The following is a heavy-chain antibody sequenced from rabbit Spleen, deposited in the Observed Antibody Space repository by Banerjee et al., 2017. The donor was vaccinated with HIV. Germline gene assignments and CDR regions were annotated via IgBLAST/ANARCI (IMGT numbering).Heavy chain of an antibody. CDR2: INIVTGKS. Sequence: EQLEESGGGLVKPEGSLTLTCKASGVSLNDKDVMCWVRQAPGKGLEWIACINIVTGKSVYASWAKGRFTMSRTSSTTVTLQMTSLTATDTATYFCGRSSYAGYAGYGYGSNLWGPGTLVTVS. V-gene: IGHV1S45*01. J-gene: IGHJ4*01. CDR1: GVSLNDKDV. CDR3: GRSSYAGYAGYGYGSNL. D-gene: IGHD7-1*01.